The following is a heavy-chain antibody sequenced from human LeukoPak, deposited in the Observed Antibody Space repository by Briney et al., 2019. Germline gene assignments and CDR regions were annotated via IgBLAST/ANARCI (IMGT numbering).Heavy chain of an antibody. CDR1: GGSISSGRYY. D-gene: IGHD6-6*01. CDR2: IYTSGST. CDR3: ARGSSSSGYYYYMDV. J-gene: IGHJ6*03. V-gene: IGHV4-61*02. Sequence: SETLSLTCTVSGGSISSGRYYWSWIRQPAGKGLEWIGRIYTSGSTNYNPSLKSRVTISVDTSKNQFSLKLSSVTAADTAVYYCARGSSSSGYYYYMDVWGKGTTVTVSS.